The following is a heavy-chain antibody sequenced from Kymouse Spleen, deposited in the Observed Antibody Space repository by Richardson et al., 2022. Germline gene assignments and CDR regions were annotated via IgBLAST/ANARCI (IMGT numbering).Heavy chain of an antibody. J-gene: IGHJ4*02. V-gene: IGHV4-34*01. Sequence: QVQLQQWGAGLLKPSETLSLTCAVYGGSFSGYYWSWIRQPPGKGLEWIGEINHSGSTNYNPSLKSRVTISVDTSKNQFSLKLSSVTAADTAVYYCARDSSSSGAFFDYWGQGTLVTVSS. CDR1: GGSFSGYY. CDR3: ARDSSSSGAFFDY. CDR2: INHSGST. D-gene: IGHD6-6*01.